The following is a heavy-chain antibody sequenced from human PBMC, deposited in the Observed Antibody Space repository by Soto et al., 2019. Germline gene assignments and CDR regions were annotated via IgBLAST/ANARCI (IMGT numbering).Heavy chain of an antibody. V-gene: IGHV4-59*01. CDR2: IYYSGST. Sequence: SETLSLTCTVSGGSISSYYWSWIRQPPGKGLEWIGYIYYSGSTNYNPSLKSRVTISVDTSKNQFSLKLSSVTAADTAVYYCARHAYDSSGNFDYWGQGTLVTVSS. D-gene: IGHD3-22*01. CDR3: ARHAYDSSGNFDY. CDR1: GGSISSYY. J-gene: IGHJ4*02.